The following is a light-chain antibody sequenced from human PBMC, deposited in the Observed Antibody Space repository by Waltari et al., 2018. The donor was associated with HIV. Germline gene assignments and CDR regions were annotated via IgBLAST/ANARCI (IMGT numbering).Light chain of an antibody. CDR1: TGPFPGGTH. Sequence: QAVVTQEPSLTVSPGGTVTPPFAPGTGPFPGGTHPPWFQQKPGQAPRTLIYDTNNKHSWTPARFSGSLLGGKAALTLSGAQPEDEAKYYCLLSYAGARPVIFGGGTQLTVL. J-gene: IGLJ2*01. V-gene: IGLV7-46*01. CDR2: DTN. CDR3: LLSYAGARPVI.